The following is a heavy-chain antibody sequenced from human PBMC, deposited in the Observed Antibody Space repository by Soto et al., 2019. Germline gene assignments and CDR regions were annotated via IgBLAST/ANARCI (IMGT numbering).Heavy chain of an antibody. V-gene: IGHV4-30-4*01. CDR3: ARDQDTAMVRDYYYGMDV. Sequence: QVQLQESGPGLVKPSQTLSLTCTVSGGSISSGDYYWSWIRQPPGKGLEWIGYIYYSGSTYYNPSLKSRVTISVDTSKHQFSLKLSSVTAADTAVYYCARDQDTAMVRDYYYGMDVWGQGTTVTVSS. CDR1: GGSISSGDYY. CDR2: IYYSGST. D-gene: IGHD5-18*01. J-gene: IGHJ6*02.